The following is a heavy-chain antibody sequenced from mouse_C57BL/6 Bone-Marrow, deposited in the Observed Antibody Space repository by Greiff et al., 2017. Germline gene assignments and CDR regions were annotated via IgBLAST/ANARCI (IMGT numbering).Heavy chain of an antibody. Sequence: VQLQESGAELARPGASVKLSCKASGYTFTSYGISWVKQRTGQGLEWIGEIYPRSGNTYYNEKFKGKATLTADTSDSTAYMELRSLTSEDSAVYFCARGDYYGSSDYAMDYWGQGTSVTVSS. J-gene: IGHJ4*01. CDR1: GYTFTSYG. CDR3: ARGDYYGSSDYAMDY. CDR2: IYPRSGNT. D-gene: IGHD1-1*01. V-gene: IGHV1-81*01.